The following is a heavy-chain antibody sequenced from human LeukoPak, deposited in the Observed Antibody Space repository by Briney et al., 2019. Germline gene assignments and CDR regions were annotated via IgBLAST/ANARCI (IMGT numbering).Heavy chain of an antibody. V-gene: IGHV1-18*01. J-gene: IGHJ4*02. CDR1: NYTFSDYD. Sequence: ASVNVSCKASNYTFSDYDVTWVRQAPGQGREWMGWVSKYTGNADYAPKFQGRVSMTTDTSTRTAYMELRSLRPDDTAVYFCAREDDRSFGAYDCWGQGTLVTVS. CDR2: VSKYTGNA. CDR3: AREDDRSFGAYDC. D-gene: IGHD4-17*01.